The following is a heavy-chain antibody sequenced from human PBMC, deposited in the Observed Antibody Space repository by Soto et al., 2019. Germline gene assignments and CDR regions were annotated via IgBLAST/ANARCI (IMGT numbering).Heavy chain of an antibody. Sequence: QVQLVQSGAEVKKPGASVKVSCKASGYTFTGYYMHWVRQAPGQGLEWMGWINPNSGGTNYAQKFQGWVTMTRDTSISTAYMELSRLRSDDTAVYYCARDRTGGYYGSGRIYYGMDVWGQGTTVTVSS. CDR3: ARDRTGGYYGSGRIYYGMDV. J-gene: IGHJ6*02. CDR2: INPNSGGT. V-gene: IGHV1-2*04. CDR1: GYTFTGYY. D-gene: IGHD3-10*01.